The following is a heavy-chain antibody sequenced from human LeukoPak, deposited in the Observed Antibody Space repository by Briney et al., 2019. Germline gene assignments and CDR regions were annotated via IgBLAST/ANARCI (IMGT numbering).Heavy chain of an antibody. CDR1: GFTFTNYA. J-gene: IGHJ3*02. CDR3: ARTSPMVRGPPPIDVFDI. CDR2: ISGRSSNS. Sequence: PGGSLRLSCAASGFTFTNYAMSWVRQPPEKGLQWVAAISGRSSNSFFADSVRGRFSISRDNSNNTLYLQMSSLRVDDTAVYFCARTSPMVRGPPPIDVFDIWGHGTVVTVSS. D-gene: IGHD3-10*01. V-gene: IGHV3-23*01.